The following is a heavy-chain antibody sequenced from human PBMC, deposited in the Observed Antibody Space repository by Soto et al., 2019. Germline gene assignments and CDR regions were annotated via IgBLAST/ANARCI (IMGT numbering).Heavy chain of an antibody. J-gene: IGHJ5*02. V-gene: IGHV1-69*13. Sequence: ASVKVSCKASGGTFSIYAISWVRQAPGQGLEWMGGIIPIFGTANYAQKFQGRVTITADESTSTAYMELSSLRSEDTAVYYCARGVRNWFDPWGQGTLVTVSS. CDR1: GGTFSIYA. CDR2: IIPIFGTA. CDR3: ARGVRNWFDP.